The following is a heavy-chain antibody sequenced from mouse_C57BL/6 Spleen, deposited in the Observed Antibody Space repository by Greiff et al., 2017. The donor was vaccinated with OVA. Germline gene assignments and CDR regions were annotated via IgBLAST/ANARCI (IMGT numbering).Heavy chain of an antibody. V-gene: IGHV5-9-1*02. D-gene: IGHD2-4*01. CDR2: ISSGGDYI. J-gene: IGHJ4*01. CDR1: GFTFSSYA. Sequence: EVQRVESGEGLVKPGGSLKLSCAASGFTFSSYAMSWVRQTPEKRLEWVAYISSGGDYIYYADTVKGRFTISRDNARNTLYLQMSSLKSEDTAMYYCTRAGHYDVGAMDYWGQGTSVTVSS. CDR3: TRAGHYDVGAMDY.